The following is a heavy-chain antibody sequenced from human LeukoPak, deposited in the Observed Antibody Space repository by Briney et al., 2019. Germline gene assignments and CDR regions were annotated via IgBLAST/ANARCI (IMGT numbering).Heavy chain of an antibody. D-gene: IGHD3-3*01. CDR2: IYYSGST. Sequence: ETLSLTCTVSGGSISSSSYYWGWIRQPPGTGLEWIGSIYYSGSTYYNPSLKSRVTISVDTSKNQFSLKLSSVTAADTAVYYCASQTARYYDFWSGYQDHYYGMDVWGQGTTVTVSS. CDR1: GGSISSSSYY. CDR3: ASQTARYYDFWSGYQDHYYGMDV. V-gene: IGHV4-39*01. J-gene: IGHJ6*02.